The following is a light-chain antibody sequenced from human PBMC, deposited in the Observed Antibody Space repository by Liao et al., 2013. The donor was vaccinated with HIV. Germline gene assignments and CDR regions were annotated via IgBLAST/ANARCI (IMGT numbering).Light chain of an antibody. Sequence: SYELTQPPSVSVSPGQTASITCSGDKLGNKYACWYQQKPGQSPVLVVYQDTKRPSGIPDRFSGSNSGNTATLTISGTQTVDEAEYFCQAWDSSAAVVFGGGTTLTVL. J-gene: IGLJ2*01. CDR2: QDT. V-gene: IGLV3-1*01. CDR1: KLGNKY. CDR3: QAWDSSAAVV.